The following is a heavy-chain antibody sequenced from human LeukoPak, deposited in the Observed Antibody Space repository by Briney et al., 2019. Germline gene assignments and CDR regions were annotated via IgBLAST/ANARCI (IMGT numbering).Heavy chain of an antibody. CDR2: INHSGST. V-gene: IGHV4-34*01. Sequence: SETLSLTCAVYGGSFSGYYWSWIRQPPGKGLEWIGEINHSGSTNYNPSLKSRVTMSVDTSKNQFSLKLSSVTAADTAVYYCASTKNYYYDSSGYSSFDYWGQGTLVTVSS. CDR3: ASTKNYYYDSSGYSSFDY. J-gene: IGHJ4*02. CDR1: GGSFSGYY. D-gene: IGHD3-22*01.